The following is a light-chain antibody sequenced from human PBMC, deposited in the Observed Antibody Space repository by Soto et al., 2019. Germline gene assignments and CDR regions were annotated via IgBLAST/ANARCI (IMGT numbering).Light chain of an antibody. CDR3: QQYDILPPT. V-gene: IGKV1-33*01. CDR1: QGINNY. CDR2: DAF. J-gene: IGKJ2*01. Sequence: DIQMTQTPSSLSASVGDRVTITCRASQGINNYLVWYQQKPGKAPELLIYDAFTLQTGVPSRFSGGGSGTEFTLTISSLQTEDVARYYCQQYDILPPTLGQGTRLEI.